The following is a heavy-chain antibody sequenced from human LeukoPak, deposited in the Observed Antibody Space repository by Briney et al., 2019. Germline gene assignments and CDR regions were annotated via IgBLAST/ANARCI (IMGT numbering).Heavy chain of an antibody. V-gene: IGHV4-34*01. Sequence: SETLSLTCAVYGGSFSGYYWRWIRQPPGKGLEWIGEINHSGSTNYNPSLKSRVTISVDTSKIQFSLKLSSVTAVDTAVYYCAGLTRLTGTRFNSYYYYGMDVWGQGITVTVSS. CDR1: GGSFSGYY. J-gene: IGHJ6*01. CDR3: AGLTRLTGTRFNSYYYYGMDV. D-gene: IGHD1-7*01. CDR2: INHSGST.